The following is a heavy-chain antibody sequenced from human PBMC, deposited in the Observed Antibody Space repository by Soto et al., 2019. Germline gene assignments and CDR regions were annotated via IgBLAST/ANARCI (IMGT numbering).Heavy chain of an antibody. D-gene: IGHD3-22*01. CDR2: ITSSSSYI. CDR3: ASHPRDNSGYWYYFDY. V-gene: IGHV3-21*01. Sequence: EVQQVESGGGLVKPGGSLRLSCAASGFTFSDYSMNWVRQAPGKGLEWVSSITSSSSYIYYADSLKGRFTISRDNAKNSLYLRMNSLRAEDTAVYYCASHPRDNSGYWYYFDYWGQGTLVTVSS. CDR1: GFTFSDYS. J-gene: IGHJ4*02.